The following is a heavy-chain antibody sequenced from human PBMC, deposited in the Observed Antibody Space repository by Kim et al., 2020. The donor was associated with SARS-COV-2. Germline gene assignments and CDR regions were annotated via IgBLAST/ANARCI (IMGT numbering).Heavy chain of an antibody. CDR3: ARENDEYYFDY. CDR1: GFTFSSYS. V-gene: IGHV3-48*04. J-gene: IGHJ4*02. D-gene: IGHD3-16*01. Sequence: GGSLRLSCAASGFTFSSYSMNWVRQAPGKGLEWVSYISSSSTIYYADSVKGRFTISRDNAKNSLYLQMNSLRAEDTAVYYCARENDEYYFDYWGQGTLVTVSS. CDR2: ISSSSTI.